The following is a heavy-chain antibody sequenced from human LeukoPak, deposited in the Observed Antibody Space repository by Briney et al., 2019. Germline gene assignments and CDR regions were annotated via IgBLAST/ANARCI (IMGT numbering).Heavy chain of an antibody. CDR1: GDAVSSSVYY. Sequence: SQTLTLTCTVSGDAVSSSVYYWSWIRQHPGKGLEWIENIYYSGSTYYNPTLRSRLTISVDTSKNQFSLKLSSVTAADMAVYYCARGGIAARLMYGFQNWFDPWGQGTLVTVSS. CDR3: ARGGIAARLMYGFQNWFDP. CDR2: IYYSGST. J-gene: IGHJ5*02. D-gene: IGHD6-6*01. V-gene: IGHV4-31*03.